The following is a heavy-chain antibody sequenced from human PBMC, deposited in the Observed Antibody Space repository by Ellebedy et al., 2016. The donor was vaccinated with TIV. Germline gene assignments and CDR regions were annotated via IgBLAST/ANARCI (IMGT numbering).Heavy chain of an antibody. CDR3: ATDGSYGDHLFPQHAFTT. CDR2: IRQDGSEK. V-gene: IGHV3-7*01. Sequence: GESLKISCGASGFSFRSYWMSWVRQVPGKGLEWVANIRQDGSEKYYVDSVKGRFTISRDNAKNSLFLQMNSLRAEDTAVYYCATDGSYGDHLFPQHAFTTWGQGTMVSVSS. D-gene: IGHD4-17*01. CDR1: GFSFRSYW. J-gene: IGHJ3*02.